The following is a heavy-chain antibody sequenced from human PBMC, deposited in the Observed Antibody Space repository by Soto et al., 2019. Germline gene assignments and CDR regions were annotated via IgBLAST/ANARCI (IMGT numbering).Heavy chain of an antibody. V-gene: IGHV3-53*01. CDR2: IYSGGST. D-gene: IGHD6-19*01. CDR3: ARVGEQWLVITNPDHYYYGMDV. Sequence: GGSLRIDCATSGFTVSRKYMRWVRQAPGKGLEWVSVIYSGGSTYYADSVKGRFTISRHNSKNTLYLQMNSLRAEDTAVYYCARVGEQWLVITNPDHYYYGMDVWGQGTTVTVSS. J-gene: IGHJ6*02. CDR1: GFTVSRKY.